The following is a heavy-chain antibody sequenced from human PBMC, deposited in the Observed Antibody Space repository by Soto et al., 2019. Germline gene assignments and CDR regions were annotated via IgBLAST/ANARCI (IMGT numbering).Heavy chain of an antibody. CDR2: IWYDGSNK. V-gene: IGHV3-33*01. CDR3: ARVAAGYGDCQAYWYFDL. J-gene: IGHJ2*01. Sequence: QVQLVESGGGVVQPGRSLRLSCAASGFTFSSYGMHWVRQAPGKGLEWVAVIWYDGSNKYYADSVKGRFTISRANSKNTLYRQMNSVRAEDTAVYSCARVAAGYGDCQAYWYFDLWGRGTLVTVSS. D-gene: IGHD2-21*02. CDR1: GFTFSSYG.